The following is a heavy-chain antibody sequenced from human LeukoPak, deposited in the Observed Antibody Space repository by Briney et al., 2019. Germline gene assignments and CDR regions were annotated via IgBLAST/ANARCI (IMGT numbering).Heavy chain of an antibody. J-gene: IGHJ4*02. CDR1: GYTFTSYG. V-gene: IGHV1-18*01. D-gene: IGHD2-2*01. Sequence: ASVKVSCKASGYTFTSYGISWVRQAPGQGLEWMGWISAYNGNTNYAQKLQGRVTMTTDTSTSTAYMELSSLRSEDTAVYYCARGGRYCSSTSCYAIDYWGQGTLVTVSS. CDR3: ARGGRYCSSTSCYAIDY. CDR2: ISAYNGNT.